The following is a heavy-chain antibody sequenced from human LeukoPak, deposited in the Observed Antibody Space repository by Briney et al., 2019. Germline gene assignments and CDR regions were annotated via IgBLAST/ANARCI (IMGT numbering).Heavy chain of an antibody. CDR1: GFTFSNYW. Sequence: GGSLRLSCAASGFTFSNYWMSWVRQAPGKGLEWVANIKQDRSEKYYVDSVKGRFTISRDNAKNSLYLQMNSLRAEDTAVYYCARGLRWLQSNSYYLKQYYFDYWGQGTLVTVSS. D-gene: IGHD5-24*01. V-gene: IGHV3-7*01. CDR2: IKQDRSEK. CDR3: ARGLRWLQSNSYYLKQYYFDY. J-gene: IGHJ4*02.